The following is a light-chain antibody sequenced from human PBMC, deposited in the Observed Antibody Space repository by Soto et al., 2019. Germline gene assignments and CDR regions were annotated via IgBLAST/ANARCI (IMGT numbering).Light chain of an antibody. V-gene: IGKV3-15*01. Sequence: EIVMTQSPAALSVSPGERATLSCRASQSVGNKLAWYQQKPGQAPRLLIYDASTRATGIPARFSGSGSGTEFTLSIRSLQSEDFAPYYGQQYNDWPPLTFGQGTRLEIK. CDR3: QQYNDWPPLT. J-gene: IGKJ5*01. CDR1: QSVGNK. CDR2: DAS.